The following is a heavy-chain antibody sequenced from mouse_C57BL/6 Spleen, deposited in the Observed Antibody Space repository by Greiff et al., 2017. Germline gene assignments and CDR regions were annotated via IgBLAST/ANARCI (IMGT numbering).Heavy chain of an antibody. CDR1: GYAFSSYW. V-gene: IGHV1-80*01. Sequence: QVQLQQSGAELVKPGASVKISCKASGYAFSSYWMNWVKQRPGKGLEWIGQIYPGDGDTNYNGKFKGKAALTADKSSSTAYMQLSSLTSEDSAVYFCARPYYYGSSYVDYWGQGTTLTVSS. D-gene: IGHD1-1*01. J-gene: IGHJ2*01. CDR3: ARPYYYGSSYVDY. CDR2: IYPGDGDT.